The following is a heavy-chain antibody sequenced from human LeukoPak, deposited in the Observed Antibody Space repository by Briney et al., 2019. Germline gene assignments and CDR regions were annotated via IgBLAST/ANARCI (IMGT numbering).Heavy chain of an antibody. CDR3: ARSPENIVVVPAALYYFDY. D-gene: IGHD2-2*01. J-gene: IGHJ4*02. Sequence: ASVKVSCKASGYTFTGYYMHWVRQAPGQGLEWMGWINPNSGGTNYAQKFQGKVTMTRDTSISTAYMELSRLRSDDTAVYYCARSPENIVVVPAALYYFDYWGQGTLVTVSS. CDR2: INPNSGGT. CDR1: GYTFTGYY. V-gene: IGHV1-2*02.